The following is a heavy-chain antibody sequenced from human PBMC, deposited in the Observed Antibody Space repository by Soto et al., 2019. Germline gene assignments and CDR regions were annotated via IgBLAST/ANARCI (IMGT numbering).Heavy chain of an antibody. V-gene: IGHV4-59*08. J-gene: IGHJ5*02. Sequence: SETLSLTCTVSGGSISSYYWSWIRQPPGKGLEWIGYIYYSGSTNYNPSLKSRVTISVDTSKNQFSLKLSSVTAADTAVYYCAMSHDYGDYDGSAWGQGTLVTVSS. CDR3: AMSHDYGDYDGSA. CDR2: IYYSGST. CDR1: GGSISSYY. D-gene: IGHD4-17*01.